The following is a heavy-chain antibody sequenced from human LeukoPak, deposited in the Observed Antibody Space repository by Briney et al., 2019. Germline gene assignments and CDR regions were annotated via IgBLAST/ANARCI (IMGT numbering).Heavy chain of an antibody. CDR3: ARDRKGSSSWYLRPSYYCGMDV. J-gene: IGHJ6*02. CDR1: GGTFSSYA. CDR2: IIPIFGTA. V-gene: IGHV1-69*13. D-gene: IGHD6-13*01. Sequence: VASVKVSCKASGGTFSSYAISWVRQAPGQGLEWMGGIIPIFGTANYAQKFQGRVTITADESTSTAYMELSSLGSEDTAVYYCARDRKGSSSWYLRPSYYCGMDVWGQGTTVTVSS.